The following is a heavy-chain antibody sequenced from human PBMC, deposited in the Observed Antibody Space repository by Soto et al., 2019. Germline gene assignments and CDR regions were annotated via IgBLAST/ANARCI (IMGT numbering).Heavy chain of an antibody. CDR2: IIWDGGAT. V-gene: IGHV3-43D*04. CDR3: AKGRRAGYNYYSDY. J-gene: IGHJ4*02. Sequence: WGSLRLSCAASGFPFDDYAMHWLRQAPGKGLEWVSLIIWDGGATDYAESVKGRFTISRDNSKKSLYLQMNSLRAEDTALYYCAKGRRAGYNYYSDYWGKGNLVNVSS. CDR1: GFPFDDYA. D-gene: IGHD5-12*01.